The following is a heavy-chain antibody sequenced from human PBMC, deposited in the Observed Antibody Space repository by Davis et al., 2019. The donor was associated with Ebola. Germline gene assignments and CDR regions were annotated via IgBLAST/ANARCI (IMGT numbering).Heavy chain of an antibody. CDR3: AKDTSNVWFDV. CDR2: LYSGGYT. J-gene: IGHJ3*01. Sequence: GGSLRLSCAASGFTVATYYMSWVRQAPGKGLEWVSVLYSGGYTDYADSVKGRFTISRDDSKNTLHLQMNSLRVEDTAIYYCAKDTSNVWFDVWGQGTMVTVSS. D-gene: IGHD6-19*01. CDR1: GFTVATYY. V-gene: IGHV3-53*01.